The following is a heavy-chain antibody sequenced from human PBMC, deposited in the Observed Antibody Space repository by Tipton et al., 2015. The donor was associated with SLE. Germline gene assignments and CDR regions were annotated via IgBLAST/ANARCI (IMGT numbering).Heavy chain of an antibody. V-gene: IGHV4-34*01. CDR2: INHSGST. Sequence: TLSLTCAVYGGSFSGYYWSWIRRPPGKGLEWIGEINHSGSTNYNPSLKSRVTISVDTSKNQFSLKLSSVTAADTAVYYRARVPSAAGKRVFDYWGQGTLVTVSS. D-gene: IGHD6-13*01. CDR3: ARVPSAAGKRVFDY. J-gene: IGHJ4*02. CDR1: GGSFSGYY.